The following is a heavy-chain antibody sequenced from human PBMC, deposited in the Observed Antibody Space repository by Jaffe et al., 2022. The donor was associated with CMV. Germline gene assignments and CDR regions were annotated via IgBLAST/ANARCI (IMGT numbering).Heavy chain of an antibody. CDR3: AKAREYYYDSSGYYSDY. Sequence: EVQLLESGGGLVQPGGSLRLSCAASGFTFSSYAMSWVRQAPGKGLEWVSAISGSGGSTYYADSVKGRFTISRDNSKNTLYLQMNSLRAEDTAVYYCAKAREYYYDSSGYYSDYWGQGTLVTVSS. J-gene: IGHJ4*02. CDR2: ISGSGGST. V-gene: IGHV3-23*01. D-gene: IGHD3-22*01. CDR1: GFTFSSYA.